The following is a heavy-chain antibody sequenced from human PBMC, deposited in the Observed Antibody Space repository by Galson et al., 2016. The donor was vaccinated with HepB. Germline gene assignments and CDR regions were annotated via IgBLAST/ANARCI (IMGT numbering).Heavy chain of an antibody. Sequence: QSGAEVKKPGESLKISCKVFGYYFTAYWIGWVRQMPGKGLEWMGMILPGNSDTRYSPSFQGQLTLSVDKSTTTAYLQWSSLKASDTAMYYCARRDHDGLDVWGQGTMVTVSS. CDR1: GYYFTAYW. J-gene: IGHJ3*01. D-gene: IGHD1-14*01. CDR3: ARRDHDGLDV. V-gene: IGHV5-51*01. CDR2: ILPGNSDT.